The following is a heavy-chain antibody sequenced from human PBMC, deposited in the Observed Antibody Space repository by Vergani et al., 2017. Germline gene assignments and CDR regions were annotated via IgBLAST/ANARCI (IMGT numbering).Heavy chain of an antibody. D-gene: IGHD6-13*01. CDR2: IYYSGIT. Sequence: QVQLQESGPGLVKPSETLSLTCTVPGGSISSYYWSWIRQPPGKGLEWFGSIYYSGITNSNSSLKGRVTISVDTSKNQFSLKLSSVTAADTAVYYCARAPIAAAGDHDAFDIWGQGTLVTVSS. CDR1: GGSISSYY. CDR3: ARAPIAAAGDHDAFDI. J-gene: IGHJ3*02. V-gene: IGHV4-59*01.